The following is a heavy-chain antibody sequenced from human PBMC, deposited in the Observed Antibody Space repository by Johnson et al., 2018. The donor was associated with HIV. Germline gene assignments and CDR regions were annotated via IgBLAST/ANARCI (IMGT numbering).Heavy chain of an antibody. CDR2: MNWNGGST. J-gene: IGHJ3*02. D-gene: IGHD6-6*01. CDR1: GLTFDEYG. V-gene: IGHV3-20*04. Sequence: EKLVESGGGVVRPGGSLRLSCAASGLTFDEYGMRWVRQDPGKGLEWGSGMNWNGGSTGYAESVKGRFTISRDNAKNSLYLQMNSLRAEDTAVYYCARRGYRSSGVAFDIWGQGTMVTVSS. CDR3: ARRGYRSSGVAFDI.